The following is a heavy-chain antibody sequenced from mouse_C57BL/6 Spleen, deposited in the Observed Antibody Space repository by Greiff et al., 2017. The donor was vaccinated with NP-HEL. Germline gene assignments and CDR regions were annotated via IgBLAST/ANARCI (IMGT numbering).Heavy chain of an antibody. V-gene: IGHV1-50*01. CDR3: ARSPYGY. CDR1: GYTFTSYW. D-gene: IGHD1-1*02. J-gene: IGHJ2*01. CDR2: IDPSDSYT. Sequence: QVQLQQPGAELVKPGASVKLSCKASGYTFTSYWMQWVKQRPGQGLEWIGEIDPSDSYTNYNQKFKGKATLTVDTSSSTAYMQLSSLTSEDSAVYYCARSPYGYWGQGTTLPVSS.